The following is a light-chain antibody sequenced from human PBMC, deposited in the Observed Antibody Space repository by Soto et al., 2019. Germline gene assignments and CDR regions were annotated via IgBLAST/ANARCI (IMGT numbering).Light chain of an antibody. Sequence: QSVLTQPASVSGSPGQSITISCTGTTSDVGRYNLVSWFQQHPGKAPKVLIYEGTKRPSGVSSRFSGSKSGHTASLTISGLQAEDEADYYCCSYVGSSTVFGGGTKLTVL. V-gene: IGLV2-23*01. CDR2: EGT. CDR1: TSDVGRYNL. J-gene: IGLJ3*02. CDR3: CSYVGSSTV.